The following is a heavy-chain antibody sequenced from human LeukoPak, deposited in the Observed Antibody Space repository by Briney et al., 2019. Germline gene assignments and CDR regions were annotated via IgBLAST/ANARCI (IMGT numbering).Heavy chain of an antibody. CDR2: ISYDGSNK. CDR3: AKGDGLVHAGIDY. CDR1: GFTFSSYA. V-gene: IGHV3-30-3*01. Sequence: PGGSLRLSCAASGFTFSSYAMHWVRQAPGKGLEWVAVISYDGSNKYYADSVKGRFTISRDNAKNSLYLQMNSLRAEDTALYYCAKGDGLVHAGIDYWSQGTLVTVSS. D-gene: IGHD6-13*01. J-gene: IGHJ4*02.